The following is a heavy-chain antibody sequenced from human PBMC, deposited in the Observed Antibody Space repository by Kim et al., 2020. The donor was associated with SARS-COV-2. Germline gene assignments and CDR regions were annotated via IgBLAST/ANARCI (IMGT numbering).Heavy chain of an antibody. J-gene: IGHJ4*02. Sequence: SVKVSCKASGGTFSSYAISWVRQAPGQGLEWMGGIIPIFGTANYAQKFQGRVTITADESTSTAYMELSSLRSEDTAVYYCARVGHLYYYGSGSYGYYFDYWGQGTLVTVSS. CDR3: ARVGHLYYYGSGSYGYYFDY. CDR2: IIPIFGTA. CDR1: GGTFSSYA. V-gene: IGHV1-69*13. D-gene: IGHD3-10*01.